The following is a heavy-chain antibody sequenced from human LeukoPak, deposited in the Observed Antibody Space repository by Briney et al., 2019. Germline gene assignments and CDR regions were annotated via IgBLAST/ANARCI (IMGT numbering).Heavy chain of an antibody. CDR2: ISYDGSNK. D-gene: IGHD3-10*01. CDR1: GFTFSSYG. CDR3: AKDFYGSGSYSPFDY. J-gene: IGHJ4*02. V-gene: IGHV3-30*18. Sequence: GGSLRPSCAASGFTFSSYGMHWVRQAPGKGLEWVAVISYDGSNKYYADSVKGRFTISRDNSKNTLYLQMNSLRAEDTAVYYCAKDFYGSGSYSPFDYWGQGTLVTVSS.